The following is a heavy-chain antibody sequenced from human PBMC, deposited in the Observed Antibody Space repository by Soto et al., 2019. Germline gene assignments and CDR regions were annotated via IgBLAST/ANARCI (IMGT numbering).Heavy chain of an antibody. J-gene: IGHJ6*02. D-gene: IGHD1-26*01. CDR3: ARDRHGIGDCMDV. Sequence: SQTLLLTCSISWDRVSSNSSAWNLIRQSPSRVLEWLGRTYYRSKWYNDYAVSVKSRITINPDTSKNQFSLQLNSVTPEDTAVYYCARDRHGIGDCMDVWGQGTTVPVSS. CDR2: TYYRSKWYN. V-gene: IGHV6-1*01. CDR1: WDRVSSNSSA.